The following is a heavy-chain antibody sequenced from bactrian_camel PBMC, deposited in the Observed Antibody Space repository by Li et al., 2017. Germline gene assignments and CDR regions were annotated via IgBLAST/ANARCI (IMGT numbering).Heavy chain of an antibody. CDR1: GYTFDRYC. D-gene: IGHD3*01. CDR2: IGNDGDTT. CDR3: AIDSGIRGAPVSCLVAIFDY. Sequence: QVQLVESGGGSVQAGGSLRLSCAASGYTFDRYCVAWFRQAEGKERERVASIGNDGDTTYPDSVKGRFTISKDNAKNILYLQMNNLEFEDTAMYYCAIDSGIRGAPVSCLVAIFDYWGQGTQVTVS. V-gene: IGHV3S1*01. J-gene: IGHJ4*01.